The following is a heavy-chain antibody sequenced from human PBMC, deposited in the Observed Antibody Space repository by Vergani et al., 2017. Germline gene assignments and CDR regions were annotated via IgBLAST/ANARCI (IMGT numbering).Heavy chain of an antibody. V-gene: IGHV1-2*02. J-gene: IGHJ6*02. CDR3: ARTLADYDFWSGYYYYYGMDV. D-gene: IGHD3-3*01. Sequence: QVQLVQSGAEVKKPGASVKVSCKASGYTFTGYYMHWVRQAPGQGLEWMGWINPNSGGTNYAQKFQGRVTMTRDTSISTAYMELSRLRSDDTAVYYCARTLADYDFWSGYYYYYGMDVWGQGTTVTVSS. CDR1: GYTFTGYY. CDR2: INPNSGGT.